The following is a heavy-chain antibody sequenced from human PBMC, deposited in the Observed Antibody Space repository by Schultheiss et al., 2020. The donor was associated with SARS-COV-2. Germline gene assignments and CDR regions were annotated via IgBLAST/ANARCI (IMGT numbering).Heavy chain of an antibody. J-gene: IGHJ4*02. Sequence: SETLSLTCTVSGGSISSSSYYWGWIRQPPGKGLEWIGSIYYSGSTYYNPSLKSRVTISVDRSKNQFSLKLSSVTAADTAVYYCATQGYDSSGYYSFSYFDYWGQGTLVTVSS. CDR3: ATQGYDSSGYYSFSYFDY. D-gene: IGHD3-22*01. CDR1: GGSISSSSYY. V-gene: IGHV4-39*07. CDR2: IYYSGST.